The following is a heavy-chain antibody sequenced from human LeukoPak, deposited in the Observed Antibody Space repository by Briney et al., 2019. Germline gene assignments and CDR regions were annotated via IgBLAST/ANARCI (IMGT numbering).Heavy chain of an antibody. CDR2: IIPVFGTA. Sequence: GASVKVSCNTSGYTFSSYDVIWVRLAPGQGLEWMGGIIPVFGTANYAQRFQGRVTITTDESTSTAYMELTSLRSEDTAVYYCARGYCSSTSCFLDYWGQGTLVTVSS. D-gene: IGHD2-2*01. J-gene: IGHJ4*02. CDR1: GYTFSSYD. V-gene: IGHV1-69*05. CDR3: ARGYCSSTSCFLDY.